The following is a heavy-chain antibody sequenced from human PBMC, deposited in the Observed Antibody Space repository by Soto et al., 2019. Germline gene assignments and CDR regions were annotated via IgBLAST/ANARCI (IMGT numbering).Heavy chain of an antibody. CDR3: ARRSPVTTYGAFFDY. CDR2: IYPGDSDT. V-gene: IGHV5-51*01. J-gene: IGHJ4*02. CDR1: GYSFTSYW. Sequence: GESLKISCKGSGYSFTSYWIGWVRQMPGKGLEWMGIIYPGDSDTRYSPSFQGQVTISADKSISTAYLQWSSLKASDTAMYYCARRSPVTTYGAFFDYWGQGTLVTVSS. D-gene: IGHD4-17*01.